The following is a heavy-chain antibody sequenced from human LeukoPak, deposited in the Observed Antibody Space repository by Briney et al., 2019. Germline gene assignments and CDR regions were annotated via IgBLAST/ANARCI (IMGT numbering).Heavy chain of an antibody. CDR1: GDSISTYY. V-gene: IGHV4-59*01. D-gene: IGHD3-22*01. CDR2: IYYSGST. CDR3: ARDYDSSGYYWA. J-gene: IGHJ4*02. Sequence: SETLSLTCTVSGDSISTYYWSWIRQPPGKGLEWIGYIYYSGSTNYNPSLKSRVTFSVDTSKNQFSLKLSSVTAADTAVYYCARDYDSSGYYWAWGQGTLVTVSS.